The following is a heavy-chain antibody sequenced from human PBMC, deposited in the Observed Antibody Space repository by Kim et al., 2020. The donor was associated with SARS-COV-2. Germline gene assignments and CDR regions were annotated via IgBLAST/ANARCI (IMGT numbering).Heavy chain of an antibody. CDR2: MHPNSGNT. Sequence: ASVKVSCKASGYSFTFYEINWVRQAPGQGLEWVGWMHPNSGNTDYAQKFQGRVTMTRNTSISTAYLELSSLRSHDRAVYYCARGRRLRYFDWYNDYWGQGTLVTVSS. CDR1: GYSFTFYE. D-gene: IGHD3-9*01. V-gene: IGHV1-8*01. CDR3: ARGRRLRYFDWYNDY. J-gene: IGHJ4*02.